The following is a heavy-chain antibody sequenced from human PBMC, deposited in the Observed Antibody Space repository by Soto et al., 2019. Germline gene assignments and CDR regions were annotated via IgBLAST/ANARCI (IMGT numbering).Heavy chain of an antibody. CDR2: IDYSGNT. J-gene: IGHJ4*02. CDR1: GGSISTYY. Sequence: SETLSLTCTVFGGSISTYYWSWIRQPPGKGLEWIGYIDYSGNTKYNPSLKSRLTILVDTSRNQFSLTMSSVSAADTAVYYCARGTYYADRDLLLEYWGLGSLVTVSS. CDR3: ARGTYYADRDLLLEY. V-gene: IGHV4-59*01. D-gene: IGHD3-10*01.